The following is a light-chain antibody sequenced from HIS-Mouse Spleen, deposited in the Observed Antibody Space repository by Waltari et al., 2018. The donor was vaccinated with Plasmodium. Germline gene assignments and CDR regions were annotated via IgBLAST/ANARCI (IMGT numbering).Light chain of an antibody. J-gene: IGKJ3*01. CDR2: GAS. CDR1: QSVSSN. CDR3: QQYNNWSFT. Sequence: EIGLRQSSATLHVCQGERSTLSCRASQSVSSNLAWYQQKPGQAPRLLIYGASTRATGIPARFSGSGSGTEFTLTISSLQSEDFAVYYCQQYNNWSFTFGPGTKVDIK. V-gene: IGKV3-15*01.